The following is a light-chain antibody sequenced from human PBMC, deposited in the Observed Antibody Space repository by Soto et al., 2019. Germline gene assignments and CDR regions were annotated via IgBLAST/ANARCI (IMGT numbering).Light chain of an antibody. Sequence: EIVLTQSPATLSLSPGERATLSCRASQSVSSYLACYQQKPGQAPRLLIYDASNRATGIPARFSGSGSGTDFTLTIISLEPEDFAVYYCQQRSNWPPFTFGPGTKVDIK. CDR3: QQRSNWPPFT. V-gene: IGKV3-11*01. CDR2: DAS. CDR1: QSVSSY. J-gene: IGKJ3*01.